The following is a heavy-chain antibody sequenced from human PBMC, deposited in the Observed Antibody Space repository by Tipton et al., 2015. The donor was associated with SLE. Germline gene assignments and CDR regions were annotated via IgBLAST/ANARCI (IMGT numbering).Heavy chain of an antibody. CDR3: ARQSDTTMVAYFDS. V-gene: IGHV4-61*09. Sequence: TLSLTCTVSGGSISSGTFYWSWIRQSAGKGLEWIGHIYTSGSTDYNPSLKNRVTISLDTSENQFSLKLSPVTAADTAVYYCARQSDTTMVAYFDSWGQGTVVTVSS. J-gene: IGHJ4*02. CDR2: IYTSGST. CDR1: GGSISSGTFY. D-gene: IGHD5-18*01.